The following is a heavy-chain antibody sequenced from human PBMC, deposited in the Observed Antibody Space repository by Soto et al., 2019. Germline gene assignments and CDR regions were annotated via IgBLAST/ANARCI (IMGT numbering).Heavy chain of an antibody. J-gene: IGHJ5*02. Sequence: SETLSLTCTVSGGSISSYYWSWIRQPPGKGLEWIGYIYYSGSTNYDPSLKSRVTIAVDTSKNQFSLKLSSVTAADTAVYYCARVGPWVPYYYDSSPYTFENWFDPWGQGTLVTVSS. CDR1: GGSISSYY. D-gene: IGHD3-22*01. CDR2: IYYSGST. V-gene: IGHV4-59*01. CDR3: ARVGPWVPYYYDSSPYTFENWFDP.